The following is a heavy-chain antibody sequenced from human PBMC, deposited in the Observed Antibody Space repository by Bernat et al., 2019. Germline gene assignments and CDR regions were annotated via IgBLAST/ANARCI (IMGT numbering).Heavy chain of an antibody. CDR2: IKSKTDGGTT. CDR1: GFTFSDHY. Sequence: EVQLVESGGGLVQPGGSLRLSCAASGFTFSDHYMDWVRQAPGKGLEWVGRIKSKTDGGTTDYAAPVKGRFTISRDDSKNTLYLQMNSLKTEDTAVYYCTTGPHCSGGSCYSFHYFDYWGQGTLVTVSS. J-gene: IGHJ4*02. V-gene: IGHV3-15*07. D-gene: IGHD2-15*01. CDR3: TTGPHCSGGSCYSFHYFDY.